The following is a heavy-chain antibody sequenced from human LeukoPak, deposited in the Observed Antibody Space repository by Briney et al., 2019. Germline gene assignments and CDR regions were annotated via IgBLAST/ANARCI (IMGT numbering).Heavy chain of an antibody. J-gene: IGHJ4*02. D-gene: IGHD1-26*01. CDR2: INTDGSYT. V-gene: IGHV3-74*01. CDR3: ARVGVSTLAY. Sequence: GGSLRLSCAASGFTFSSHLMHWVRQDPGKGLVWGSHINTDGSYTNYADSVKGRFTISRDNAKNTLYLQMNSLRAEDTAVYYCARVGVSTLAYWGQGTLVTVSS. CDR1: GFTFSSHL.